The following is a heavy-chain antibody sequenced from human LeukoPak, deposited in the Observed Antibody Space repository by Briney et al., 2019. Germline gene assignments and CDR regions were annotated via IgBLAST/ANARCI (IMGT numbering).Heavy chain of an antibody. Sequence: ASVKVSCKASGYTFTSYYMHWVRQAPGQGLEWMGIINPSGGSTSYAKKFQGRVTMTRDTSTSTVYMELSSLRSEDTAVYYCARGINLLDSYDCGGDCYKDAFDIWGQGTMVTVSS. V-gene: IGHV1-46*01. CDR3: ARGINLLDSYDCGGDCYKDAFDI. J-gene: IGHJ3*02. D-gene: IGHD2-21*02. CDR1: GYTFTSYY. CDR2: INPSGGST.